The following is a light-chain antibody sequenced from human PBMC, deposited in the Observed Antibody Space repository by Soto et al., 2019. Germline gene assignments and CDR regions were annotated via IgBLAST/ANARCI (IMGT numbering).Light chain of an antibody. CDR1: QSVTGW. J-gene: IGKJ1*01. CDR3: QQYETFSGT. V-gene: IGKV1-5*01. Sequence: DIPMTQSPSTLSASVGDTVTLACRASQSVTGWLAWYQQKPGEAPKLLIYDASALPRGVPSRFSGSGSGTKFTLTIASLQPDDFATYYCQQYETFSGTFGPGTKVDI. CDR2: DAS.